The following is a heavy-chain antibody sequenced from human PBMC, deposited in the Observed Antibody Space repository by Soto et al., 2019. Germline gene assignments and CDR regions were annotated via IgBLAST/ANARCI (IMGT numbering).Heavy chain of an antibody. V-gene: IGHV3-23*01. CDR2: ISGSGGST. D-gene: IGHD3-9*01. J-gene: IGHJ5*02. Sequence: GGSLRLSCSASGFTFSIYAMSWFRQAPGKGLEWVSAISGSGGSTYYADSVKGRFTISRDNSKNTLYLQMNSLRAEDTAVYYCAKGDWPRGSDFDPWGQGTLVTVSS. CDR1: GFTFSIYA. CDR3: AKGDWPRGSDFDP.